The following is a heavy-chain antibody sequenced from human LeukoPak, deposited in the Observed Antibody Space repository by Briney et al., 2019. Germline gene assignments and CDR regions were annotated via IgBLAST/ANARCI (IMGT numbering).Heavy chain of an antibody. CDR1: GFTFSSYE. Sequence: GGSLRLSCAASGFTFSSYEMNWVRQAPGKGLEWASYISSSGSTIYYADSVKGRFTISRDNAKNSLYLQMNSLRAEDTAVYYCARASVSDLYYYYYYMDVWGKGTTVTISS. D-gene: IGHD2-8*01. V-gene: IGHV3-48*03. CDR3: ARASVSDLYYYYYYMDV. J-gene: IGHJ6*03. CDR2: ISSSGSTI.